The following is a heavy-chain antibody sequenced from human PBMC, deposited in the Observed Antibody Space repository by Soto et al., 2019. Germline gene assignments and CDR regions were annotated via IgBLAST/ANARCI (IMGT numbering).Heavy chain of an antibody. CDR3: ARGPAAGTTPDWYFDL. J-gene: IGHJ2*01. V-gene: IGHV3-7*05. D-gene: IGHD6-13*01. Sequence: GGSLRLSCAASGFTFSSYWMSWVRQAPGKGLEWVANIKQDGSEKYYVDSVKGRFTISRDNAKNSLYLQMNSLRAEDTAVYYCARGPAAGTTPDWYFDLWGRGTLVTVSS. CDR1: GFTFSSYW. CDR2: IKQDGSEK.